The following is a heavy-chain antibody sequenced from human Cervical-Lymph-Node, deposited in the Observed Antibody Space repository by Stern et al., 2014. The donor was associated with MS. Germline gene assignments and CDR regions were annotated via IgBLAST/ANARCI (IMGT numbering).Heavy chain of an antibody. J-gene: IGHJ6*02. CDR2: ISWSGSKI. CDR1: GFMFDDYA. Sequence: EVQLVQSGGGLGQPGRSLRLSCAASGFMFDDYAMHWVRQAPGKGLEWVSGISWSGSKIGYADSVKGRFTISRDNAKNSLYLQMNNLRAEDTALYYCATANFEFGYYGMDVWGQGTTVTVSS. D-gene: IGHD3-16*01. V-gene: IGHV3-9*01. CDR3: ATANFEFGYYGMDV.